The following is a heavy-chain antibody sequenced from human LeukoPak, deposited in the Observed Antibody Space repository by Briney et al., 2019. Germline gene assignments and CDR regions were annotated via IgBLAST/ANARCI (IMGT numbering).Heavy chain of an antibody. CDR3: ARHIPHRDSSGWYGPYCYMDV. D-gene: IGHD6-19*01. CDR2: IYTSGST. V-gene: IGHV4-61*02. J-gene: IGHJ6*03. Sequence: SETLSLTCTVSGGSISSGSYYWSWIRQPAGKGLEWIGRIYTSGSTNYNPSLKSRVTISVDTSKNQFSLKLRSVTAADTAVYYCARHIPHRDSSGWYGPYCYMDVWGKGTTVTISS. CDR1: GGSISSGSYY.